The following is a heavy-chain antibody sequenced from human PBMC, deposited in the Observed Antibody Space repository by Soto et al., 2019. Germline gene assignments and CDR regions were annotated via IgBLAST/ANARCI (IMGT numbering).Heavy chain of an antibody. CDR3: AKGHLATAVTTVGY. D-gene: IGHD4-17*01. CDR1: GFTFSNYG. V-gene: IGHV3-30*18. J-gene: IGHJ4*02. Sequence: QVQLVESGGGVVQPGRSLRLSCAASGFTFSNYGMHWVRQAPGKGLEWVAVISYQGSDKYYADSVKGRLTISRDNSKNTLYLQMDSLRAEDTAVYDCAKGHLATAVTTVGYWGQGTLVTVSS. CDR2: ISYQGSDK.